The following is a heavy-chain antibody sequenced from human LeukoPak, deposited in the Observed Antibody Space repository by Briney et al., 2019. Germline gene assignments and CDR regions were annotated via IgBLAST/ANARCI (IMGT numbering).Heavy chain of an antibody. CDR1: GGSISTYY. V-gene: IGHV4-59*01. Sequence: PSETLSLTCTVSGGSISTYYWSWIRQPPGKGLEWIGHLFYSGNTKYNPSLKSRVTISEDTSKNQFSLKLSSVTAADTAVYYCAREDPTRRPGIGFDDWGRGTLVTVSS. J-gene: IGHJ4*02. D-gene: IGHD1-26*01. CDR3: AREDPTRRPGIGFDD. CDR2: LFYSGNT.